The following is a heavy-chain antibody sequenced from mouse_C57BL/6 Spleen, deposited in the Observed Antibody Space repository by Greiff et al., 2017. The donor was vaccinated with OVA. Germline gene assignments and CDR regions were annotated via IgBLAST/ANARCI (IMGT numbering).Heavy chain of an antibody. CDR3: ASGSYAYSWFAY. V-gene: IGHV5-6*01. J-gene: IGHJ3*01. D-gene: IGHD2-2*01. CDR2: ISSGGSYT. Sequence: EVQGVESGGDLVKPGGSLKLSCAASGFTFSSYGMSWVRQTPDKRLEWVATISSGGSYTYYPDSVKGRFTISRDNAKNSLYLPLSRLQSDDPALSSCASGSYAYSWFAYWGPGTLVTVSA. CDR1: GFTFSSYG.